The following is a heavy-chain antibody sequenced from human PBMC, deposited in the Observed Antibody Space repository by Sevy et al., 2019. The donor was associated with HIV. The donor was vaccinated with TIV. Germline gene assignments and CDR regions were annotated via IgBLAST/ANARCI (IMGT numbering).Heavy chain of an antibody. V-gene: IGHV3-23*01. J-gene: IGHJ5*02. Sequence: GESLKISCAASGFTFSSYAMSWVRQAPGKGLEWVSAISGSGGSTYYADSVKGRFTISRDNSKNTLYLQMNSLRAEDTAVYYCAKKGTLKEGVVVTATGLGNWFDPWGQGTLVTISS. CDR2: ISGSGGST. CDR1: GFTFSSYA. D-gene: IGHD2-21*02. CDR3: AKKGTLKEGVVVTATGLGNWFDP.